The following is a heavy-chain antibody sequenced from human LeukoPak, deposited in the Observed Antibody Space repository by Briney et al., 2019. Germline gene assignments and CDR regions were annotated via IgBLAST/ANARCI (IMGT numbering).Heavy chain of an antibody. J-gene: IGHJ4*02. V-gene: IGHV3-23*01. CDR3: AKQLGYCSNGSCYSPY. CDR2: ISNNGGYT. Sequence: GGSLRLSCAASGFTFSSSAMSWVRQAPGKGLEWVSAISNNGGYTYYADSVQGRFTISRDNSKSTLCLQMNSLRAEDTAVYYCAKQLGYCSNGSCYSPYWGQGTLVTVSS. D-gene: IGHD2-15*01. CDR1: GFTFSSSA.